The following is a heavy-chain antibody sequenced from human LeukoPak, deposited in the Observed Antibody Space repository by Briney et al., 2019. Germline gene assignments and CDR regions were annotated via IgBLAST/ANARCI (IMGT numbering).Heavy chain of an antibody. J-gene: IGHJ6*02. D-gene: IGHD6-13*01. CDR3: AKAASSSWPFYYYGMDV. CDR1: GFIFSSYS. CDR2: ITGSGGNT. V-gene: IGHV3-23*01. Sequence: GGSLRLSCAASGFIFSSYSMSWVRQAPGKGLEWVSVITGSGGNTYYADSVKGRFTISKDNSKNTVYLQMSSLRVDDTAVYYCAKAASSSWPFYYYGMDVWGQGTTVTVSS.